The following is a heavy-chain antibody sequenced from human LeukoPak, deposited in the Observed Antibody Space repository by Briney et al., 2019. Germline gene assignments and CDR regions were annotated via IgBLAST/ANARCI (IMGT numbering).Heavy chain of an antibody. Sequence: SETLSLTCTVSGGSISSGGYSWSWIRQPPGKGLEWIGYIYHSGSTYYNPSLKSRVTISVDTSQNQFSLKLTSLTAADTAVYYCARLRLAYYGMDVWGQGTTVTVSS. V-gene: IGHV4-30-2*01. CDR3: ARLRLAYYGMDV. J-gene: IGHJ6*02. D-gene: IGHD6-19*01. CDR2: IYHSGST. CDR1: GGSISSGGYS.